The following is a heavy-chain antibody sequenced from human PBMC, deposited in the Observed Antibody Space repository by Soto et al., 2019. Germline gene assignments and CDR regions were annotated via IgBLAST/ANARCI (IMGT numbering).Heavy chain of an antibody. CDR2: IIPIFGTA. CDR3: ARADSYGQLDY. J-gene: IGHJ4*01. V-gene: IGHV1-69*13. Sequence: SVKVACKASGCTFSSYSISWVRQAPGQGLEWMGGIIPIFGTANYAQKFQGRVTITADESTSTAYMELSSLRSEDTAVYYCARADSYGQLDYWGQGTLVTVSS. CDR1: GCTFSSYS. D-gene: IGHD5-18*01.